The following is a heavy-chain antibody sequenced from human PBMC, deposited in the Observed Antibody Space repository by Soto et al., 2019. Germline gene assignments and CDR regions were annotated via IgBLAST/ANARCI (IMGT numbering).Heavy chain of an antibody. D-gene: IGHD6-13*01. Sequence: EVQLVETGGGLIQPGGSLRLSCAASGFTVSSNYMSWVRQAPGKGLEWVSVIYSGGSTYYADSVKGRFTISRDNSKNTLYLQMNSLRAEDTAVYYCARDTLYSPRDGMDVWGQGTTVTVSS. CDR2: IYSGGST. CDR1: GFTVSSNY. V-gene: IGHV3-53*02. CDR3: ARDTLYSPRDGMDV. J-gene: IGHJ6*02.